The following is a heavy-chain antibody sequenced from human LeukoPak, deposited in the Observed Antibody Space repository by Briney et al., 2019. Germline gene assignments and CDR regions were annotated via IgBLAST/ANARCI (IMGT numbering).Heavy chain of an antibody. CDR3: ARDYGGNSPDSTSFDY. D-gene: IGHD4-23*01. J-gene: IGHJ4*02. CDR1: GGTFSSYA. CDR2: IIPILGIA. Sequence: GASVKVSCKASGGTFSSYAISWVRQAPGQGLEWMGRIIPILGIANYAQKFQGRVTITADKSTSTAYMELSSLRSEDTAVYYCARDYGGNSPDSTSFDYWGQGTLVTVSS. V-gene: IGHV1-69*04.